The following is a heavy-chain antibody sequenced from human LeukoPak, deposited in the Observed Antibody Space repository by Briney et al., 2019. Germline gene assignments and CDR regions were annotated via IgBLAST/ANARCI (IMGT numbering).Heavy chain of an antibody. CDR3: ARHPYNRREGVVVPAAPNHYYYYMDV. CDR1: GGSISSGGYY. CDR2: IYYSGST. Sequence: SETLFLTCTVSGGSISSGGYYWGWVRQPPGKGLEWIGYIYYSGSTYYHPSLKSRVTISVDTSKNQFSLKLSSVTAADTAVYYCARHPYNRREGVVVPAAPNHYYYYMDVWGKGTTVTVSS. J-gene: IGHJ6*03. D-gene: IGHD2-2*01. V-gene: IGHV4-31*03.